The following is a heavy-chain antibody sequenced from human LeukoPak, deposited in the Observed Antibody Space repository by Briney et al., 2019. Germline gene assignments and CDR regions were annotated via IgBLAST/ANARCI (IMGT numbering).Heavy chain of an antibody. CDR3: ARDLSGYSPSY. V-gene: IGHV3-7*01. CDR2: IKQDGTEQ. CDR1: GFTFSTYW. Sequence: GGSLRLSCVASGFTFSTYWMSWVRQVPGKGLEWEAIIKQDGTEQYYVDSVKGRFTISRDNAKNSLYLQLNSLRPEDTAVYYCARDLSGYSPSYWGQGTLVTVSS. D-gene: IGHD3-22*01. J-gene: IGHJ4*02.